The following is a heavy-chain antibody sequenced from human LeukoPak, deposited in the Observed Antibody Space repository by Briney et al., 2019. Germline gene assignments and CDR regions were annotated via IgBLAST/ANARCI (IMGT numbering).Heavy chain of an antibody. J-gene: IGHJ3*02. Sequence: ASVKVSCKASGYTFTGYYMHWVRQAPGQGLEWMGWINPNSGGTNYAQKFQGWVTMTRDTSISTAYMELSRLRSDDTAVYYCAREYGRENYYDSSGYSSYDAFDIWGQGTMVTVSS. V-gene: IGHV1-2*04. CDR1: GYTFTGYY. CDR3: AREYGRENYYDSSGYSSYDAFDI. CDR2: INPNSGGT. D-gene: IGHD3-22*01.